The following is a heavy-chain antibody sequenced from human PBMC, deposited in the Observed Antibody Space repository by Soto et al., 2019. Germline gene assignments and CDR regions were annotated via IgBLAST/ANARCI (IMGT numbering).Heavy chain of an antibody. CDR2: IIPIFGTA. J-gene: IGHJ6*01. CDR1: GGTFSSYA. CDR3: ARDRPPGVGATNYFGMNV. V-gene: IGHV1-69*13. Sequence: ASVKVSCKASGGTFSSYAISCVRQAPGQGLEWMGGIIPIFGTANYAQKFQGRVTITADESTSTAYMELSSLSSGDTAVYYCARDRPPGVGATNYFGMNVWR. D-gene: IGHD1-26*01.